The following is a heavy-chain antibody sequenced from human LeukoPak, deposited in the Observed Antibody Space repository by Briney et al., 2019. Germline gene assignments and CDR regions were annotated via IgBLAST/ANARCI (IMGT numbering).Heavy chain of an antibody. D-gene: IGHD6-13*01. V-gene: IGHV4-59*08. CDR2: MYYSGST. J-gene: IGHJ1*01. Sequence: SETLSLTCTVSGDSISSDYWSWIRQPPGKGLEWIGYMYYSGSTSYNPSLKSRVTMSIDTSKTQFSLKLTSVSAADTAVNYCARSKIAAVADLILWGQGTLVTVSS. CDR3: ARSKIAAVADLIL. CDR1: GDSISSDY.